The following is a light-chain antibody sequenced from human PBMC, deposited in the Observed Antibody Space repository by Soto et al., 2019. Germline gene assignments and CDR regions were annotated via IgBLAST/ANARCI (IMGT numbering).Light chain of an antibody. Sequence: EVVMTQSPAALSVSPGERVTLSCRASHSLSTNLAWYQHKPGQSPRLLIYGASTRATGIPARFSGSGSGTEFPLNISSLQSEDFAVYYCQQSGGTFGQGTKVEIK. CDR2: GAS. CDR3: QQSGGT. V-gene: IGKV3-15*01. CDR1: HSLSTN. J-gene: IGKJ1*01.